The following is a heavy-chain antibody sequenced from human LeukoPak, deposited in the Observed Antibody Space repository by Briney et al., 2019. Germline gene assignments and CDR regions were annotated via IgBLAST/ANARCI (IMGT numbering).Heavy chain of an antibody. CDR1: GFTFSSYW. CDR3: ARVLRYVEGDWFGP. V-gene: IGHV3-7*01. Sequence: GGSLRLSCAASGFTFSSYWMRWVRQAPGKGLEWVANIKQDGSEKYYVDSVKGRFTISRDNAKNSLYLQMNSLRAEDTAVYYCARVLRYVEGDWFGPWGQGTLVTVSS. D-gene: IGHD3-9*01. CDR2: IKQDGSEK. J-gene: IGHJ5*02.